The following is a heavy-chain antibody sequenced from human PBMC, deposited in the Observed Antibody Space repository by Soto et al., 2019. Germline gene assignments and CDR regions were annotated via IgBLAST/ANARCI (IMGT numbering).Heavy chain of an antibody. D-gene: IGHD2-15*01. CDR1: GGTSSSYA. J-gene: IGHJ6*02. CDR3: ARDVWPPTFYCSGSSCDYYYCIDF. CDR2: IIPIFCTS. V-gene: IGHV1-69*13. Sequence: SVKVSCKASGGTSSSYAIIWVRQAPGQGLEWMGGIIPIFCTSNYAQKFHGRTKITADESTSTAFMELSSLRSEYTALYYCARDVWPPTFYCSGSSCDYYYCIDFWGQGTTVTVSS.